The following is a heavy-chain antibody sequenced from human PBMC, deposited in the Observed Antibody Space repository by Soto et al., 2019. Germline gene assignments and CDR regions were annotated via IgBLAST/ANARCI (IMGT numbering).Heavy chain of an antibody. CDR2: IYYSGST. J-gene: IGHJ4*02. CDR1: GGSISSGDYY. D-gene: IGHD6-13*01. Sequence: QVQLQESGPGLVKPSQTLSLTCTVSGGSISSGDYYWSWIRQPPGQGLEWIGYIYYSGSTYYNPSLKSRVTISVDTSKNQFSLKLSSVTAADTAVYYCATLGIAAAGASDYWGQGTLVTVSS. V-gene: IGHV4-30-4*01. CDR3: ATLGIAAAGASDY.